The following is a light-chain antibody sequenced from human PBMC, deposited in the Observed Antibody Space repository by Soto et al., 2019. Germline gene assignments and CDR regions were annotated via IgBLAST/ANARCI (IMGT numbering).Light chain of an antibody. CDR1: SRDIGNYNY. CDR3: ASYRSANAFVV. Sequence: QSVLTQPASVSGSPGQSITISWTGTSRDIGNYNYVSWYQHHPGKAPKLMIYEVTSRPSGVSDRFSGSKSGMTASLTISGLQPEDEADYFCASYRSANAFVVFATGRKV. V-gene: IGLV2-14*01. CDR2: EVT. J-gene: IGLJ1*01.